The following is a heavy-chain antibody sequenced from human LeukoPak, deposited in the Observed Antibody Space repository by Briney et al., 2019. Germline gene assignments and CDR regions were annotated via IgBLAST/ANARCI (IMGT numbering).Heavy chain of an antibody. V-gene: IGHV1-2*06. D-gene: IGHD1-26*01. CDR3: ARALTGSSAFDY. J-gene: IGHJ4*02. CDR1: GYTFTSYY. CDR2: INPNSGGT. Sequence: GASVKVSCKASGYTFTSYYMHWVRQAPGQGLEWMGRINPNSGGTNYAQKFQGRVTMTRDTSISTAYMELSSLRSEDTAVYYCARALTGSSAFDYWGQGTLVTVSS.